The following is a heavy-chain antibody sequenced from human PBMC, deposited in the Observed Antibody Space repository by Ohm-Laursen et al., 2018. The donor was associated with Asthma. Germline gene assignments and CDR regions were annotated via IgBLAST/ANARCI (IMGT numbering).Heavy chain of an antibody. CDR2: INPSGGST. CDR1: GYTFTSYY. V-gene: IGHV1-46*01. D-gene: IGHD6-13*01. CDR3: ARETYSTVPFDYYYGMDV. Sequence: SSVKVSCKASGYTFTSYYMHWVRQAPGQGLEWMGIINPSGGSTSYAQKLQGRVTMTRDTSTSTVYMELSSLRSEDTAVYYCARETYSTVPFDYYYGMDVWGQGTTVTVSS. J-gene: IGHJ6*02.